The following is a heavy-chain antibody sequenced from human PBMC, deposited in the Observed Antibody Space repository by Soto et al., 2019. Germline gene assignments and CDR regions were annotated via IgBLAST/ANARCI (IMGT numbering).Heavy chain of an antibody. D-gene: IGHD3-9*01. CDR3: ASGGWTYDVLPGFYL. Sequence: SETLSLTRTVSGGSISSYFGSWIRQPPGKGLEWIGYIYYSGRTNYNPSLKSRVTISVDTSKKQISLKLSSVTAADTAVYYCASGGWTYDVLPGFYLWGQGTMVTVSS. CDR2: IYYSGRT. V-gene: IGHV4-59*01. CDR1: GGSISSYF. J-gene: IGHJ3*01.